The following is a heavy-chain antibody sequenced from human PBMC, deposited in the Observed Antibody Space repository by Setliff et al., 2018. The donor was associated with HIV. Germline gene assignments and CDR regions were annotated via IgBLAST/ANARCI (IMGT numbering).Heavy chain of an antibody. V-gene: IGHV4-39*02. D-gene: IGHD4-17*01. Sequence: SETLSLTCTVSGVSTSSSSYYWGWIRQPPGKGLDWIGYVYYSGSTYYSPSLKSRLTISVDTSKNHFSLRLSSVTAADTAMYYCARDMTTVTYYYYYYYMDVWGKGTTVTVSS. J-gene: IGHJ6*03. CDR3: ARDMTTVTYYYYYYYMDV. CDR1: GVSTSSSSYY. CDR2: VYYSGST.